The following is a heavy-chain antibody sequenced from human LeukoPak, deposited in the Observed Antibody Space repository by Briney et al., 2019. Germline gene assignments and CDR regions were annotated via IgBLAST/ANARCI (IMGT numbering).Heavy chain of an antibody. Sequence: SVKVSCKASGYTFTSYAISWVRQAPGQGLEWMGGIIPIFGTANYAQKFQGRVTITADESTSTAYMELSSLRSEDTAVYYCARGGYSGYVDYYYYGMDVWGQGTTVTVSS. J-gene: IGHJ6*02. CDR1: GYTFTSYA. D-gene: IGHD5-12*01. CDR2: IIPIFGTA. CDR3: ARGGYSGYVDYYYYGMDV. V-gene: IGHV1-69*13.